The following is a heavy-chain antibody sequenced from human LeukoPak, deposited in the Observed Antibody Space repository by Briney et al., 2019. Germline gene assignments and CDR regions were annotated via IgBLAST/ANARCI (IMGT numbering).Heavy chain of an antibody. CDR1: GFTLSSYW. J-gene: IGHJ4*02. CDR2: IKSDGSDT. CDR3: ARGYSSGLHFDY. Sequence: GGSLRLSCAASGFTLSSYWMHWVRQVPGKGLVWVSRIKSDGSDTRYADSVKGRFTISRDNAKNTLYLQMNSLRAEDTAVYYCARGYSSGLHFDYWGQGALVTVSS. V-gene: IGHV3-74*01. D-gene: IGHD6-19*01.